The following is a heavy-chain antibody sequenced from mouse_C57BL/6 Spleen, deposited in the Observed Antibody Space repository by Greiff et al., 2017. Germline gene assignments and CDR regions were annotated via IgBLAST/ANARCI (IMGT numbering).Heavy chain of an antibody. J-gene: IGHJ2*01. D-gene: IGHD2-3*01. CDR2: IDPSDSYT. CDR3: ARGDGYYFDY. V-gene: IGHV1-69*01. CDR1: GYTFTSYR. Sequence: QVQLQQSGAELVMPGASVKLSCKASGYTFTSYRMHWVKQRPGQGLEWIGEIDPSDSYTNYNQKFKGKSTLTVDKSSSTAYMQLSSLTSEDSAVYYCARGDGYYFDYWGQGTTLTVSS.